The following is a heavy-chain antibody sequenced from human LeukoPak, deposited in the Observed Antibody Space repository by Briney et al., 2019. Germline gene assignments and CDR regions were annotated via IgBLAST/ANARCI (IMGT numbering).Heavy chain of an antibody. V-gene: IGHV3-48*03. CDR3: ATRTYSGRYYSALDI. CDR2: ISSSGSTI. J-gene: IGHJ3*02. Sequence: GGSLRLSRAASEFTFSSYEMNWVRQAPGKGLEWVSYISSSGSTIYYTDSVKGRFTISRDDAKNSLYLQMNSLRAEDTAVYYCATRTYSGRYYSALDIWGQGTMVTVSS. D-gene: IGHD1-26*01. CDR1: EFTFSSYE.